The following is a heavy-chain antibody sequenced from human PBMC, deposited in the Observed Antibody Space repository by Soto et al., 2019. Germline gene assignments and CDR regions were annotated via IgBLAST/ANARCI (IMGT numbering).Heavy chain of an antibody. CDR2: LGAADDP. CDR3: ARAYSGRLPRRADYYYAMDV. Sequence: GGSLRLSRAPSAFTLSAYDIHWVRQPNGKGLEWVSALGAADDPYYLGSVKGRFTISRENAKNSLYLQMNNLRAGDTAVYYCARAYSGRLPRRADYYYAMDVWGQGTTVTVSS. V-gene: IGHV3-13*05. J-gene: IGHJ6*02. D-gene: IGHD2-15*01. CDR1: AFTLSAYD.